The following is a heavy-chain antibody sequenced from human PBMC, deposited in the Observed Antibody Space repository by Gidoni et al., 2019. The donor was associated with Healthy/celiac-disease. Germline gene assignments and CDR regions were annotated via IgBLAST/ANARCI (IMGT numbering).Heavy chain of an antibody. CDR2: ISSNGGST. V-gene: IGHV3-64*01. CDR3: ARASPVVIWGVVDY. J-gene: IGHJ4*02. CDR1: GFTFSSYA. Sequence: EVQLVESGGGLVQPGGSLRLSCAASGFTFSSYAMHWVRQAPGKGLEYVSAISSNGGSTYYANSVKGRFTISRDNSKNTLYLQMGSLRAEDMAVYYCARASPVVIWGVVDYWGQGTLVTVSS. D-gene: IGHD3-16*01.